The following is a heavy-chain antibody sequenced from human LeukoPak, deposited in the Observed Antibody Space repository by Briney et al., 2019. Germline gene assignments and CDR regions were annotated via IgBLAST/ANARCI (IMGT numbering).Heavy chain of an antibody. CDR1: GFTFSSYS. V-gene: IGHV3-48*04. J-gene: IGHJ4*02. CDR3: ARAAAGTNY. Sequence: GGSLRLSCAASGFTFSSYSMNWVRQAPGKGLEWVSYISSSGSTIYYADSVKGRLTISRDNAKNSLYLQMNSLRAEGTAVYYCARAAAGTNYWGQGTLVTVSS. D-gene: IGHD6-13*01. CDR2: ISSSGSTI.